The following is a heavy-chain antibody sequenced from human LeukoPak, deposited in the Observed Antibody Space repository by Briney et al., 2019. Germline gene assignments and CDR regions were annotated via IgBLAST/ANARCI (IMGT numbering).Heavy chain of an antibody. CDR2: IYHRGNT. V-gene: IGHV4-38-2*02. CDR3: ARGYYYESNDYYVLDM. J-gene: IGHJ3*02. CDR1: SYSIKTGYY. Sequence: SETLSLTCTVSSYSIKTGYYWGWVRQPPGKELEWIGSIYHRGNTFYNPSLKSRVIISLDSPKKQFSLKLASVTAADTAVYYCARGYYYESNDYYVLDMWGQGTMVTVSS. D-gene: IGHD3-22*01.